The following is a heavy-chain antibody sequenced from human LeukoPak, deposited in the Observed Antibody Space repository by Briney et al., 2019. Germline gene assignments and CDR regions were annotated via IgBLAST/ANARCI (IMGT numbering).Heavy chain of an antibody. Sequence: SETLSLTCTVSGGSISSSSYYWGWIRQPPGKGLEWIGSIYYSGSTYYNPSLKSRVTISVDTSKNQFSLKLSSVTAADTAVYYCARQSYGDYGVVYWGQGTLVTVSS. D-gene: IGHD4-17*01. CDR1: GGSISSSSYY. CDR3: ARQSYGDYGVVY. CDR2: IYYSGST. J-gene: IGHJ4*02. V-gene: IGHV4-39*01.